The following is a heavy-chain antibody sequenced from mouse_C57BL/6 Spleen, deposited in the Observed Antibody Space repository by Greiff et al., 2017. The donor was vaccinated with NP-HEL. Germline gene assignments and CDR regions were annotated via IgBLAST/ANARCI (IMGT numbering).Heavy chain of an antibody. V-gene: IGHV1-42*01. CDR1: GYSFTGYY. Sequence: EVQLQQSGPELVKPGASVKISCKASGYSFTGYYMNWVKQSPEKSLEWIGEINPSTGGTTYNQKFKAKATLPVDKSSSTAYMQLKSLTSEDSAVYYCARFGGESYYYGSSYDWYFDVWGTGTTVTVSS. J-gene: IGHJ1*03. CDR2: INPSTGGT. D-gene: IGHD1-1*01. CDR3: ARFGGESYYYGSSYDWYFDV.